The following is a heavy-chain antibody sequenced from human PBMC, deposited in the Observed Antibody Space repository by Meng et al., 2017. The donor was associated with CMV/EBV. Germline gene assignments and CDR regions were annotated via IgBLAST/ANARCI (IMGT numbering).Heavy chain of an antibody. V-gene: IGHV4-34*01. CDR1: GGSFSGYY. Sequence: QVQLQQCGAGLLKPSEPLYLTCAVYGGSFSGYYWSWIRQPPGKGLEWIGEINHSGSTNYNPSLKSRVTISVDTSKNQFSLKLSSVTAADTAVYYCARESMVRGEDWGQGTLVTVSS. D-gene: IGHD3-10*01. CDR3: ARESMVRGED. J-gene: IGHJ4*02. CDR2: INHSGST.